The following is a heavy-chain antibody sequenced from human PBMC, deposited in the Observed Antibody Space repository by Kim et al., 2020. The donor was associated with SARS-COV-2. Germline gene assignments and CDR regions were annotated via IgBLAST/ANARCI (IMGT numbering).Heavy chain of an antibody. Sequence: GGSLRLSCGASGFIVSTYGMEWVRQAPGKGLEWVSVIWHDGSRKYYAYSVKGRFTISKDASKNTLYLQMDSLRADDTAVYYCGRLRGRGYGEIWGRGIVGTVAS. V-gene: IGHV3-33*08. D-gene: IGHD5-12*01. CDR3: GRLRGRGYGEI. CDR2: IWHDGSRK. CDR1: GFIVSTYG. J-gene: IGHJ4*02.